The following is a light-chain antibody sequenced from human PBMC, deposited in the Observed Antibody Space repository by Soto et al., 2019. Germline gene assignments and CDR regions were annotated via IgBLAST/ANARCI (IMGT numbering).Light chain of an antibody. Sequence: SYELTQPPSVSVAPGQTARITCGGNNIESKSVHWYQQRPGQAPVLVIYVDSDRPSGIPDRFSASTSENTAALTISRVEAGDEADYYCQVWDTISDHYVFGSGTKLTVL. V-gene: IGLV3-21*02. CDR3: QVWDTISDHYV. J-gene: IGLJ1*01. CDR2: VDS. CDR1: NIESKS.